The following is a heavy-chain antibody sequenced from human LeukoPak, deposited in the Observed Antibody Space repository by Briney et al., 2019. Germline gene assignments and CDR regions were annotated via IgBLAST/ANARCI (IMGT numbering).Heavy chain of an antibody. J-gene: IGHJ4*02. Sequence: GGSLRLSCAASRFTFNSYAMSWVRQAPGKGLEWVSVIGGSNGITFYVGSVKGRFTISRDNSKDTLYLQMNSLRAEDTAVYYCARNEDGGWGYFDYWGQGTLVTVSS. V-gene: IGHV3-23*01. CDR3: ARNEDGGWGYFDY. CDR1: RFTFNSYA. CDR2: IGGSNGIT. D-gene: IGHD6-19*01.